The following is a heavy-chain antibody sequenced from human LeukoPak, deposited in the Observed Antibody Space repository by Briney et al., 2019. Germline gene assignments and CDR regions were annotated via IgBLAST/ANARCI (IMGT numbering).Heavy chain of an antibody. Sequence: SETLSLTCAVYGGSFSGYYWSWIRQPPGKGLEWIGEINHSGSTNYNPSLKSRVTISVDTSKNQFSLKLSSVTAADTAVYYCARGCGCSVRTSPCYFDYWGQGTLVTVSS. CDR2: INHSGST. V-gene: IGHV4-34*01. CDR1: GGSFSGYY. CDR3: ARGCGCSVRTSPCYFDY. J-gene: IGHJ4*02. D-gene: IGHD2-8*01.